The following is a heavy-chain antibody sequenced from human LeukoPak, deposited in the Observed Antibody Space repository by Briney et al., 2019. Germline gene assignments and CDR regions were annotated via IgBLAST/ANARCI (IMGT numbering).Heavy chain of an antibody. CDR1: GDPINRHY. CDR3: ATNAGPAALDAIDI. Sequence: SETLSLTCTVSGDPINRHYWSWIRQTPGKGLEWIGYISYRGTTKYNPSLKSRVTISIDTSNNQFSLRLSSVTTADTAVYYCATNAGPAALDAIDIWGQGTIVTVSS. J-gene: IGHJ3*02. V-gene: IGHV4-59*08. CDR2: ISYRGTT. D-gene: IGHD2-2*01.